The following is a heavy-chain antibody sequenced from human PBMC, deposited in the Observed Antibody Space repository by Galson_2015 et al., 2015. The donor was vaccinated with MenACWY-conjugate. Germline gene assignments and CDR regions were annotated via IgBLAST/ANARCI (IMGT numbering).Heavy chain of an antibody. CDR1: GDSISSHH. J-gene: IGHJ4*02. Sequence: SETLSLTCTVSGDSISSHHWSWFRQPPGKGLEWIAYIRETGSLKDNPSLKSRVTMSADKSNNQFSLRLISVTAADTAVYYCARLPTRGSSFGYFDYWGQGILVAVSS. V-gene: IGHV4-59*08. CDR3: ARLPTRGSSFGYFDY. CDR2: IRETGSL. D-gene: IGHD3-10*01.